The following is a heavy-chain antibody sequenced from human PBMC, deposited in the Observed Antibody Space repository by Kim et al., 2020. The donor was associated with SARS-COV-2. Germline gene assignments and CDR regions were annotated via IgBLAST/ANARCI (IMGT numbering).Heavy chain of an antibody. J-gene: IGHJ2*01. V-gene: IGHV1-2*02. CDR3: ARSSSWRYWYFDL. Sequence: NDAQRFQGRVTLTRDTSVTTAYMELGRLRADDTAVYHCARSSSWRYWYFDLWGRGTLVTVSS. D-gene: IGHD6-13*01.